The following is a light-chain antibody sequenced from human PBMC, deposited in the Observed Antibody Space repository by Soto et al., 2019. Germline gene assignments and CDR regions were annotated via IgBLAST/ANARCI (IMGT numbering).Light chain of an antibody. CDR2: HAS. Sequence: ENVLTQSPGTLSLSPGERATLSCRASQSISSSYLAWYQQKPGQTPRLLIYHASNRATVILDRFSGSGSGTDFTLTISRLEPEDFAVYYCQQYGDSLLPFGGGTKVEIK. CDR1: QSISSSY. V-gene: IGKV3-20*01. CDR3: QQYGDSLLP. J-gene: IGKJ4*01.